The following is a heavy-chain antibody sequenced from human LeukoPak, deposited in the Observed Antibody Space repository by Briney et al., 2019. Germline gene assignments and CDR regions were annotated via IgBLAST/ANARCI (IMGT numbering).Heavy chain of an antibody. Sequence: SEALSLTCTVSGGSISSYYWGWIRQPPGKGLEWIGYIYYSGSTNYNPSLKSRVTISVDTSKNQFSLKLSSVTAADTAVYYCARVVADYVWGSYRRNWFDPWGQGTLVTVSS. CDR2: IYYSGST. CDR3: ARVVADYVWGSYRRNWFDP. D-gene: IGHD3-16*02. CDR1: GGSISSYY. V-gene: IGHV4-59*01. J-gene: IGHJ5*02.